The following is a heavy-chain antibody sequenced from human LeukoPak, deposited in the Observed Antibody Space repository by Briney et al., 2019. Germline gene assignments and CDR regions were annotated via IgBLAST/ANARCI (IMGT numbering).Heavy chain of an antibody. CDR1: GYSFTSYW. Sequence: GESLKISCKGPGYSFTSYWIGWVRQMPGKGLEWMGIIYPGDSDTRYSPSFQGQVTISADKSISTAYLQWSSLKASDTAMYYCARTRVTTSNYYYYMDVWGKGTTVTVSS. CDR2: IYPGDSDT. V-gene: IGHV5-51*01. D-gene: IGHD4-11*01. CDR3: ARTRVTTSNYYYYMDV. J-gene: IGHJ6*03.